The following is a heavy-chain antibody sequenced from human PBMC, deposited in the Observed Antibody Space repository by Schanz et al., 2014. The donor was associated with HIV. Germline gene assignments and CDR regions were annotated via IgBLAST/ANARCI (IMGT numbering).Heavy chain of an antibody. J-gene: IGHJ6*02. Sequence: QVHLQQWGAGLLKPLETLSLTCAVQRGSFSGYYWNWIRQPPGKGLEWIGEISHSGGTNYNPSLKSRVTISVDTSKNHFSLNLTSVTAADTAVYYCARHQRISIFGMPTNGLDVWGQGTTVTVSS. CDR1: RGSFSGYY. D-gene: IGHD3-3*01. CDR2: ISHSGGT. V-gene: IGHV4-34*01. CDR3: ARHQRISIFGMPTNGLDV.